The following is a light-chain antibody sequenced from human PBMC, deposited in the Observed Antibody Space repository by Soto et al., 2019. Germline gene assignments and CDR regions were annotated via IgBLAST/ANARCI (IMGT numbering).Light chain of an antibody. CDR1: QTVSSNF. Sequence: EIVLTQSPGTLSLSPGERATLSCRASQTVSSNFLAWFQQKPGQAPRFVIYGASSRGTGIPDRFSGSGSGTDFTLTISILEPEDFAVYYCQQYGSSPLTFGGGTKVEIK. J-gene: IGKJ4*01. V-gene: IGKV3-20*01. CDR2: GAS. CDR3: QQYGSSPLT.